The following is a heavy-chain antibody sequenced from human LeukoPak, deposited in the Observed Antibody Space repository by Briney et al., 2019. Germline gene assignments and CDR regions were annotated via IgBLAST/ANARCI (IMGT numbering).Heavy chain of an antibody. Sequence: PGRSLRLSCAASGFTFDDYAMHWVRQAPGKGLEWVAVISYDGSNEYYADSVKGRFTISRDNSKNTLSLQMNTLRPEDTAVYYCARPIDNGSGSYYFDYWGQGTLVTVSS. V-gene: IGHV3-30*03. J-gene: IGHJ4*02. CDR1: GFTFDDYA. CDR2: ISYDGSNE. D-gene: IGHD3-10*01. CDR3: ARPIDNGSGSYYFDY.